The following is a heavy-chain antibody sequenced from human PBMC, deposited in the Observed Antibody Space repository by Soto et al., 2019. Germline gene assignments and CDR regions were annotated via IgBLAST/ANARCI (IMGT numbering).Heavy chain of an antibody. V-gene: IGHV3-30*18. Sequence: LRLSCSASGFTFSSSGMHWVRQAPGKGLEWVAVISYDGSNKYFADSVKGRFTISRDNSKNMLYLQMNGLRGDDTAVYYCAKNKRYCTSTTCPPYYGMDVWGQGTTVTVSS. CDR3: AKNKRYCTSTTCPPYYGMDV. J-gene: IGHJ6*02. D-gene: IGHD2-2*01. CDR2: ISYDGSNK. CDR1: GFTFSSSG.